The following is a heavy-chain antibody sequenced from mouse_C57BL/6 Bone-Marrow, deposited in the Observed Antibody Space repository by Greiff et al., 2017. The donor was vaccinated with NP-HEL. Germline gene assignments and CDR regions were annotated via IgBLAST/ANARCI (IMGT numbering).Heavy chain of an antibody. CDR3: ARYDGPAY. Sequence: QVQLKQSGAELARPGASVKLSCKASGYTFTSYGISWVKQRTGQGLEWIGEIYPRSGNTYYNEKFKGKATLTADKSSSTAYMELRSLTSEDSAVYFCARYDGPAYWGQGTLVTVSA. J-gene: IGHJ3*01. D-gene: IGHD2-3*01. CDR2: IYPRSGNT. CDR1: GYTFTSYG. V-gene: IGHV1-81*01.